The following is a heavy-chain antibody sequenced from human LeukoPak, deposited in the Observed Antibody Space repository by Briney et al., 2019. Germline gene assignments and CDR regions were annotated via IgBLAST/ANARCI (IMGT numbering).Heavy chain of an antibody. V-gene: IGHV3-74*01. Sequence: GGSLRLSCAASGFTFSSYWMHWVRQAPGKGLVWVSRINTDGSSTSYADSVKGRFTISRDNAKNTLYLQMNSLRAEDTAVYYCARGSYDFWSGYLYYFDYWGQGTLVTVSS. J-gene: IGHJ4*02. CDR2: INTDGSST. CDR3: ARGSYDFWSGYLYYFDY. D-gene: IGHD3-3*01. CDR1: GFTFSSYW.